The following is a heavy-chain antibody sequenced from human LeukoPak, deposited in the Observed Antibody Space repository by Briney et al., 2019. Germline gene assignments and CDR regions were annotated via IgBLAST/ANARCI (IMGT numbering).Heavy chain of an antibody. J-gene: IGHJ6*02. CDR3: AKARSSYYSYFGMDV. CDR1: NFAFNTYA. D-gene: IGHD3-10*01. V-gene: IGHV3-23*01. Sequence: GGSLRLSCAASNFAFNTYAMTWVRQAPGKGLEWVSSITAGGGTSYADSVKGRFTTSRDNSKNTLYLQMNNLRAEDTALYYCAKARSSYYSYFGMDVWGQGTPVTVSS. CDR2: ITAGGGT.